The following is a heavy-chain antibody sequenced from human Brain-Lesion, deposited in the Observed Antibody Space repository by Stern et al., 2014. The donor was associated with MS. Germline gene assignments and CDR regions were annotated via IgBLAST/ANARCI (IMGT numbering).Heavy chain of an antibody. D-gene: IGHD2-2*01. CDR2: IFNSGRT. V-gene: IGHV4-61*02. CDR1: GGSISSGGYY. J-gene: IGHJ6*02. Sequence: KESGPGLVKPSQTLSLSCTVSGGSISSGGYYWSWIRQPAGKGLEWIGRIFNSGRTSYNPSLKSRVTLSIDTSKNAFSLRMNPRTAADTAVYYCARGRVVPGFQYYATDVWGQGTTVIVSS. CDR3: ARGRVVPGFQYYATDV.